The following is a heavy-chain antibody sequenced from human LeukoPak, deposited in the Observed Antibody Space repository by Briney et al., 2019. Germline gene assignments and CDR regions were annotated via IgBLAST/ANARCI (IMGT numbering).Heavy chain of an antibody. D-gene: IGHD6-13*01. V-gene: IGHV3-53*01. Sequence: PGGSLRLSCAASGFTVSSNYMSWVRQAPGKGLEWVSVIYSGGSTYYADSVKGRFTISRDNSKNTLYLQMNGLRAEDTAVYYCARDQADLRAFDIWGQGTMVTASS. CDR2: IYSGGST. CDR3: ARDQADLRAFDI. CDR1: GFTVSSNY. J-gene: IGHJ3*02.